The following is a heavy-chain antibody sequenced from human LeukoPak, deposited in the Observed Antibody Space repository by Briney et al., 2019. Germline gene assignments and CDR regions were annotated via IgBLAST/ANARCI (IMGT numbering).Heavy chain of an antibody. CDR3: ARETTMTPFDY. V-gene: IGHV4-59*01. D-gene: IGHD3-22*01. CDR2: IYHSGST. J-gene: IGHJ4*02. CDR1: GGSISSYY. Sequence: SETLSLTCTVSGGSISSYYWSWIRQPPGKGLEWIGYIYHSGSTNYNPSLKSRVTISVDTSKNQFSLKLSSVTAADTAVYYCARETTMTPFDYWGQGTLVTVSS.